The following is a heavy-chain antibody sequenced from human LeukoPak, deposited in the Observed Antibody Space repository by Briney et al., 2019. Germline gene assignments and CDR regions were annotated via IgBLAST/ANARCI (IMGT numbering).Heavy chain of an antibody. CDR2: INPNSGGT. V-gene: IGHV1-2*04. J-gene: IGHJ6*02. D-gene: IGHD4-17*01. CDR1: GYTFTGYY. CDR3: ARGHTVTTPNDYYYGMDV. Sequence: ASVKVSCKASGYTFTGYYMHWVRQAPGQGLEWMGWINPNSGGTNYAQKFQGWVTMTRDTSISTAYMELSRLRSDDTAVYYCARGHTVTTPNDYYYGMDVWGQGTTVTVSS.